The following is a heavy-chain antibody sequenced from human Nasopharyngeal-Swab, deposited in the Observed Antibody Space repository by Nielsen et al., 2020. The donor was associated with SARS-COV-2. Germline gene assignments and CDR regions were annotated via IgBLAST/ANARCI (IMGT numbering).Heavy chain of an antibody. CDR3: ARDRTTDIMITFGGVIVLHVFDI. D-gene: IGHD3-16*02. Sequence: GESLKISCAASGFTFSSYTMNWVRQAPGKGLEWVASISTTSSYIYYADSVKGRFSISRDNAKSSLYLQMNSLRAEDTAVYYCARDRTTDIMITFGGVIVLHVFDIWGQGTMVTVSS. CDR1: GFTFSSYT. CDR2: ISTTSSYI. J-gene: IGHJ3*02. V-gene: IGHV3-21*01.